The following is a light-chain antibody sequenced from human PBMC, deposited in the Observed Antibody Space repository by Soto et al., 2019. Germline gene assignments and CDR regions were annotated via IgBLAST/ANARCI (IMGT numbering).Light chain of an antibody. V-gene: IGKV3-20*01. CDR3: QQYGSSGT. J-gene: IGKJ1*01. Sequence: IVLTQSPGTLSLPPGERATLSCRASQSVSSNYLAWYQQKPGQAPRLLIYGASSRATGIPDRFSGSGSGTDFTLTISRLEPEDFAVYYCQQYGSSGTFGQGTKVEIK. CDR1: QSVSSNY. CDR2: GAS.